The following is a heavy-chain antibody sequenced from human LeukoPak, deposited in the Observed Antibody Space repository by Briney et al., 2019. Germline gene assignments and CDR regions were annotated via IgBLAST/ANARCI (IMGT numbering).Heavy chain of an antibody. J-gene: IGHJ4*02. CDR1: GGSVSSGSYY. CDR2: IYYIGST. CDR3: ARYSGYYLSYFDY. Sequence: SETLSLTCTVSGGSVSSGSYYWSWIRQPPGKGLEWIGYIYYIGSTNYNPSLKSRVTISVDTSKNQFSLILSSVTAADTAVYYCARYSGYYLSYFDYWGQGTLVTVSS. D-gene: IGHD3-22*01. V-gene: IGHV4-61*01.